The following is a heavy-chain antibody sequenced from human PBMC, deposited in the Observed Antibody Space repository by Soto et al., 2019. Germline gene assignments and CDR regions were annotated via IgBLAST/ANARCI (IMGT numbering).Heavy chain of an antibody. Sequence: QVQLQEPGPGLVKPSQTLSLTCTVSGGYISSGGYYWSWISQHPGKGLEWIGYIYYSGSTYYNPSLKSRVTISVDTSNNQFSLKLSSVTAADTAVYYCAGEIAVAGTGGKGAFDYWGQGTLVTVSS. D-gene: IGHD6-19*01. CDR3: AGEIAVAGTGGKGAFDY. J-gene: IGHJ4*02. CDR1: GGYISSGGYY. CDR2: IYYSGST. V-gene: IGHV4-31*03.